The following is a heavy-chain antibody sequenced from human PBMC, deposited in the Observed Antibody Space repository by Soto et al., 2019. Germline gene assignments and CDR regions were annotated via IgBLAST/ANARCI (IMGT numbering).Heavy chain of an antibody. CDR3: ARGLGYGDYDDWYFDL. J-gene: IGHJ2*01. CDR2: IIPIFGTA. Sequence: QVQLVQSGAEVKKPGSSVKVSCKASGGTFSSYAISWVRQAPGQGLEWMGGIIPIFGTANYAQKFQGRVTITADESTSTAYMELSSLRSEETAVYYCARGLGYGDYDDWYFDLWGRGTLVTVSS. V-gene: IGHV1-69*12. D-gene: IGHD4-17*01. CDR1: GGTFSSYA.